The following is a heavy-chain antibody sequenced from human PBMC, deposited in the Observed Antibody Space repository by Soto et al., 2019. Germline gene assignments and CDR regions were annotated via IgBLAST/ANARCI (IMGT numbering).Heavy chain of an antibody. CDR3: ARSSIVVVTDMVIAFDI. CDR2: IIPIFGTA. CDR1: VGTFSSYA. V-gene: IGHV1-69*12. J-gene: IGHJ3*02. Sequence: QVQLVQSGAEVKKPGSSVKVSCKDSVGTFSSYAISWVRQAPGQGLEWMGGIIPIFGTANYAQKFQGRVTITADESTSTAYMELSSLRSEDTAVSYCARSSIVVVTDMVIAFDIWGQVTMVTVSS. D-gene: IGHD2-21*02.